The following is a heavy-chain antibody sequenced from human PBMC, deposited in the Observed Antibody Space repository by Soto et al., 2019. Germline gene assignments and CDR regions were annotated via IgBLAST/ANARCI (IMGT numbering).Heavy chain of an antibody. J-gene: IGHJ4*02. CDR2: VYHTGNT. D-gene: IGHD2-8*02. V-gene: IGHV4-30-2*01. CDR3: ARLRETAVLDY. CDR1: GGSITSGGYS. Sequence: SETLSLTCAVSGGSITSGGYSWSWIRQPPGKDLEWIGYVYHTGNTYYNPSLESRVTILIDRSKNQFSLQLASVTAADTAVYYCARLRETAVLDYWGQGTLVTVSS.